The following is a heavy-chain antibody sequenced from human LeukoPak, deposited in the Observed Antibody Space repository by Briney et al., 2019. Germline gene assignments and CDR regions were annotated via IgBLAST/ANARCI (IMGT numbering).Heavy chain of an antibody. Sequence: GESLKISCKGSGYSFTSYWIGWVRQMPGKGLEWMGIIYPGDSDTRYSPSFQGQVTISADKSISTAYLQLSSLKASDTAMYYCARAATVTTEYYYYYMDVWGKGTTVTVSS. CDR3: ARAATVTTEYYYYYMDV. CDR1: GYSFTSYW. CDR2: IYPGDSDT. D-gene: IGHD4-11*01. V-gene: IGHV5-51*01. J-gene: IGHJ6*03.